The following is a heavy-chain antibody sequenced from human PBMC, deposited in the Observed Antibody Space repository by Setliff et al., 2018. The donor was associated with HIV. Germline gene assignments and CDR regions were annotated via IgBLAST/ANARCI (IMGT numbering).Heavy chain of an antibody. J-gene: IGHJ4*02. CDR3: AGGQLRYLANDYYFDY. V-gene: IGHV4-38-2*01. D-gene: IGHD3-9*01. CDR1: DQLISSGNY. Sequence: SETLSLTCAIPDQLISSGNYWGWIRQPPGRGLEWIGSVYDSGNTYYKPALESRAAISLDTSMNQFSLKLSSVTAADTAVYYCAGGQLRYLANDYYFDYWGQGTLVTVSS. CDR2: VYDSGNT.